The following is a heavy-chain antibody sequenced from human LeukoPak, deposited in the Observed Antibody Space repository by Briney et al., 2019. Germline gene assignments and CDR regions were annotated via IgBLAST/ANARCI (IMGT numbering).Heavy chain of an antibody. V-gene: IGHV4-38-2*02. J-gene: IGHJ5*02. CDR2: IYYSGST. CDR3: ARDCYDFWSGYYFNWFDP. Sequence: SETLSLTCTVSGYSISSGYYWGWIRQPPGKGLEWIGYIYYSGSTNYNPSLKSRVTISVKTSKNQFSLKLSSVTAADTAVYYCARDCYDFWSGYYFNWFDPWGQGTLVTVSS. D-gene: IGHD3-3*01. CDR1: GYSISSGYY.